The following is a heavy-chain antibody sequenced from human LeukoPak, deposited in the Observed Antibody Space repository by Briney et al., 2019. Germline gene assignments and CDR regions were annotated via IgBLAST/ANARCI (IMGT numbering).Heavy chain of an antibody. CDR2: IYYSGST. J-gene: IGHJ6*03. CDR1: NYSISSAYY. CDR3: ARGRWELLDYYYYYYMDV. V-gene: IGHV4-38-2*02. D-gene: IGHD1-26*01. Sequence: SETLSLTCTVSNYSISSAYYWGWIRHPPGKGLEWIGYIYYSGSTNYNPSLKSRVTISVDTSKNQFSLKLSSVTAADTAVYYCARGRWELLDYYYYYYMDVWGKGTTVTISS.